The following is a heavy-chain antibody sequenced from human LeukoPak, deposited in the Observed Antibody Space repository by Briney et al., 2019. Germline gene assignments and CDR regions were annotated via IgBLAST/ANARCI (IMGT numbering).Heavy chain of an antibody. Sequence: GVSLRLSCAASGFTFSSYGMHWVRQAPGKGLEWVAFIRYDGSNKYYADSVKGRFTISRDNSKNTLYLQMNSLRAGDTAVYYCAKGSKLVVITRDHYMAVWGKGTTVTISS. CDR1: GFTFSSYG. D-gene: IGHD3-22*01. J-gene: IGHJ6*03. CDR3: AKGSKLVVITRDHYMAV. CDR2: IRYDGSNK. V-gene: IGHV3-30*02.